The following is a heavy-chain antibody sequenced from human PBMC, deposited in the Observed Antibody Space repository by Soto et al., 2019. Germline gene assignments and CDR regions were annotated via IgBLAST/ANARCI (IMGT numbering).Heavy chain of an antibody. D-gene: IGHD2-15*01. CDR2: ISSDTRTT. V-gene: IGHV3-48*02. CDR3: ARGVDCGGGSCYGIFAF. CDR1: GFAFSNYN. J-gene: IGHJ4*02. Sequence: EVQLVESGGGLVQPGGSLRLSCAASGFAFSNYNMNWVRQAPGKGLEWISFISSDTRTTYYADSVRARFTISRDNAKNSLYLQMNGLRDEDTAVYYCARGVDCGGGSCYGIFAFRGQGTLVTVSS.